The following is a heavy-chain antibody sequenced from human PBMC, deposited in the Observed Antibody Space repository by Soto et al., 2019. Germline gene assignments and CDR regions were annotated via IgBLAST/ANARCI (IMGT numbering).Heavy chain of an antibody. J-gene: IGHJ5*02. V-gene: IGHV4-39*07. Sequence: SETLSLTCTVSGGSMSGFLYYWGWIRQPPGKGLEWIGSNDNSGSTYYNPSLKSRVTISVDTSKNQFSLKLSSVTAADTAVYYCARDQVTIFGVVPTGWFDPWGQGTLVTVSS. CDR2: NDNSGST. CDR1: GGSMSGFLYY. D-gene: IGHD3-3*01. CDR3: ARDQVTIFGVVPTGWFDP.